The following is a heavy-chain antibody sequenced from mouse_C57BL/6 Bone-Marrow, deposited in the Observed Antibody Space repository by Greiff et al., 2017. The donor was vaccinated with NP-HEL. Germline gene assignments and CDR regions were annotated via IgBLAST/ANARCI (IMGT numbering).Heavy chain of an antibody. CDR3: AISGDGYYVPVRYFDV. V-gene: IGHV1-59*01. Sequence: QVQLQQPGAELVRPGTSVKLSCKASGYTFTSYWMHWVKQRPGQGLEWIGVIDPSDSYTNYNQKFKGKATLTVDTSSSKAYMQLSSLTSADSAVYYCAISGDGYYVPVRYFDVWGTGTTVTVSS. D-gene: IGHD2-3*01. CDR2: IDPSDSYT. CDR1: GYTFTSYW. J-gene: IGHJ1*03.